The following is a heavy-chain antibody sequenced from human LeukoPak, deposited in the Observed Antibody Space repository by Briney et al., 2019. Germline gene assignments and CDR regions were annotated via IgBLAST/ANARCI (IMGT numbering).Heavy chain of an antibody. Sequence: PGGSLRLSCRASGFTFSNYGMLWVRQAPGKGLEWVSSISSSSTYLDYADSLKGRFTISRDNAKNSLYLQMNSLRAEDTALYYCARVRGDWFDPWGQGTLVTVSS. D-gene: IGHD3-16*01. CDR3: ARVRGDWFDP. V-gene: IGHV3-21*04. CDR2: ISSSSTYL. CDR1: GFTFSNYG. J-gene: IGHJ5*02.